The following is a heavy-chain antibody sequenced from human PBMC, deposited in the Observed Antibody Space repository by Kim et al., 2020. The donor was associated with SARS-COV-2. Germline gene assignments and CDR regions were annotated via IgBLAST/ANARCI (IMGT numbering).Heavy chain of an antibody. D-gene: IGHD2-21*01. CDR3: ARGTGMWWAWDY. CDR1: GYTFTSYA. J-gene: IGHJ4*02. V-gene: IGHV1-3*01. CDR2: INAGNGNT. Sequence: ASVKVSCKASGYTFTSYAMHWVRQAPGQRLEWMGWINAGNGNTKYSQKFQGRVTITRDTSASTAYMELSSLRSEDTAVYYCARGTGMWWAWDYWGQGTLVTVSS.